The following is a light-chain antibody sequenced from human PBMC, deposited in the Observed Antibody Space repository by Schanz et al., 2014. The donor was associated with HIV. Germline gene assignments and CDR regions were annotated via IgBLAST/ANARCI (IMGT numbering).Light chain of an antibody. CDR3: QQYNDWPPIT. V-gene: IGKV1-5*03. CDR2: QAS. Sequence: IQMTQSPSTVSTSVGDRVTITCRASQTIGRLLAWYQQKPGRAPKLLIYQASILETGVPSRFSGSGSGTSFTLTITSLQPEDFAVYYCQQYNDWPPITFGQGTRLEIK. CDR1: QTIGRL. J-gene: IGKJ5*01.